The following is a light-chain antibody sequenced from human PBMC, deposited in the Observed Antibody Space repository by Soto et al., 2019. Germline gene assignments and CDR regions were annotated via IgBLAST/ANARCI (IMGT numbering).Light chain of an antibody. V-gene: IGKV4-1*01. CDR3: QQYYSTPRT. Sequence: DIVMTQSPDSLAVSLGERATINCKSSQSVLYSSNNKNYLAWYQQKPGQPPKLLIYWASTRESGVPDRFSGSGSGTDFTLTISSLQAEDVEVYYCQQYYSTPRTFGQGTKVDSK. J-gene: IGKJ1*01. CDR2: WAS. CDR1: QSVLYSSNNKNY.